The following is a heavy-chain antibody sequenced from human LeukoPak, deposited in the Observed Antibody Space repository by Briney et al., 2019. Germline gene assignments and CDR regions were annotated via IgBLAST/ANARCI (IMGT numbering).Heavy chain of an antibody. J-gene: IGHJ4*02. D-gene: IGHD5-18*01. Sequence: GGSLRLSCATSGFTFSYYWMTWVRQAPGKGLEWVANIKQDGSEKYYVDSVKGRFTISRDNAEKSVYLQMNSLRAEDTAVYYCAREPSAAGYSDAFDYWGQGALVTVPS. CDR3: AREPSAAGYSDAFDY. CDR2: IKQDGSEK. V-gene: IGHV3-7*03. CDR1: GFTFSYYW.